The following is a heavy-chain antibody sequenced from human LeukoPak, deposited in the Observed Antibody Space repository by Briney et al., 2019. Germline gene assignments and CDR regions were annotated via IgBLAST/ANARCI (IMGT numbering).Heavy chain of an antibody. Sequence: PSETLSLTCTVSGGSMTSYYWSWVRQPPGKGLEWIGHIYYSGSTNYNSSLKSRVTMSVDTSKNQFSLKVNSVTAADTAVYYCARDSYSTSGILSWDDTFDIWGQGTMVTVAS. CDR3: ARDSYSTSGILSWDDTFDI. D-gene: IGHD3-10*01. V-gene: IGHV4-59*01. CDR2: IYYSGST. CDR1: GGSMTSYY. J-gene: IGHJ3*02.